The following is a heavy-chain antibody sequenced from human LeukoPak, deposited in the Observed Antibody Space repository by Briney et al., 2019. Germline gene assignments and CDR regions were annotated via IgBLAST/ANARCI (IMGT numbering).Heavy chain of an antibody. Sequence: PGGSLRLSCAASGFTFSSLAMHWVRQAPGKGLEWVAVISYDGSNKYYADSVKGRFTISRDNSENTLYLQMNSLRAEDTAVYYCARDGSYSSSWYFDYWGQGTLVTVSS. CDR2: ISYDGSNK. V-gene: IGHV3-30*04. CDR1: GFTFSSLA. D-gene: IGHD6-13*01. CDR3: ARDGSYSSSWYFDY. J-gene: IGHJ4*02.